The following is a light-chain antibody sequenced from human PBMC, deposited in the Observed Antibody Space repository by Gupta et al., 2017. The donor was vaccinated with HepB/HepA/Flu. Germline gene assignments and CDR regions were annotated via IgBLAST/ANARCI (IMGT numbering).Light chain of an antibody. CDR2: DVS. CDR3: SSYTSSSTLV. J-gene: IGLJ2*01. CDR1: SSDVGDYNY. Sequence: QSALTQPASVSGSPGQSITISCTGTSSDVGDYNYVSWYQQNPGKAPKLLIYDVSHRPSGVSNRFAGSKSGNTASLTISGLQAEDEADYYCSSYTSSSTLVFGGGTKLTVL. V-gene: IGLV2-14*01.